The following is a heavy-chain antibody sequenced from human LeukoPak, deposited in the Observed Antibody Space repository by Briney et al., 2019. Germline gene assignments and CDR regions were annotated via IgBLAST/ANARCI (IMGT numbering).Heavy chain of an antibody. CDR1: GFTFSSYG. Sequence: GGSLRLSCAASGFTFSSYGMSWVRQAPARGLEWVSSLRGDGDTFYADSVKGRFTLSRDESRNTVYLQMNNLRVEDTAVYFCAKASWLSSADAVLWGQGTLVTVSS. V-gene: IGHV3-23*01. CDR3: AKASWLSSADAVL. J-gene: IGHJ4*02. CDR2: LRGDGDT. D-gene: IGHD3-3*02.